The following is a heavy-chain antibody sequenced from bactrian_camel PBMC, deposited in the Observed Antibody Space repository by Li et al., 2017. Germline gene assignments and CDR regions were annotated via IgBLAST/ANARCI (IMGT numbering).Heavy chain of an antibody. J-gene: IGHJ4*01. D-gene: IGHD5*01. CDR1: GFTANRCG. CDR2: MGSDGDT. V-gene: IGHV3S53*01. Sequence: VQLVESGGGSVQAGGSLKLACTVPGFTANRCGMDWYRLAAGKQREWVASMGSDGDTSYTDSVKGRFTLSRDKARDRVYLQMNSLRPEDTAMYSCKTSGVGWLCEPDEDKSGNQGTQVTVS.